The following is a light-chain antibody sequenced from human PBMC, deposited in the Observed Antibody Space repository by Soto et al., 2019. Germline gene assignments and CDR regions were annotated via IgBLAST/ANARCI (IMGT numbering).Light chain of an antibody. CDR1: QSINSR. Sequence: NQMTQSPSSLSASVGDTVTVTCRASQSINSRLAWYQQKPGKAPKLLIYQASSLESGVPSRFSGSGSGTDFTLTISSLQSEDFATYYCQQYYLYPRTFGQGTKVDIK. J-gene: IGKJ1*01. CDR2: QAS. CDR3: QQYYLYPRT. V-gene: IGKV1-5*03.